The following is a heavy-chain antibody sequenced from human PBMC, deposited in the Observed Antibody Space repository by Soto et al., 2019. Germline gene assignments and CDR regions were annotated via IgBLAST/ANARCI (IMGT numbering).Heavy chain of an antibody. V-gene: IGHV4-59*01. CDR1: GGSLSGYY. CDR3: ARSVAVPGAHIDY. J-gene: IGHJ4*02. Sequence: PSETLSLTCAVYGGSLSGYYWSWIRQSPGKGLEWLGYVYYTGSTNYSPPLRSRVSISVDTSKKEFSLRRSSVTAADTAVYFCARSVAVPGAHIDYWGQGTQVTVS. CDR2: VYYTGST. D-gene: IGHD6-19*01.